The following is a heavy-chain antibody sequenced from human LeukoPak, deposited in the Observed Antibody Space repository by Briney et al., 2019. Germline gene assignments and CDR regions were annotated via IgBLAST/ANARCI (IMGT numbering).Heavy chain of an antibody. CDR3: AREATVVTPSPASCMDV. Sequence: ASVKVSCKASGYTFTGYYMHWVRQAPGQGLEWMGWISAYNGNTNYAQKLQGRVTMTTDTSTSTAYMELRSLRSDDTAVYYCAREATVVTPSPASCMDVWGKGTTVTVSS. J-gene: IGHJ6*03. CDR1: GYTFTGYY. D-gene: IGHD4-23*01. V-gene: IGHV1-18*04. CDR2: ISAYNGNT.